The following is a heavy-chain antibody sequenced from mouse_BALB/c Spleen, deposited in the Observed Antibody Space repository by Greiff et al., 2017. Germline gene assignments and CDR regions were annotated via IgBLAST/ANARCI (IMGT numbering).Heavy chain of an antibody. CDR1: GYSITSDYA. CDR2: ISYSGST. V-gene: IGHV3-2*02. J-gene: IGHJ2*01. CDR3: ARSPTVGYYFDY. D-gene: IGHD1-1*01. Sequence: EVKLMESGPGLVKPSQSLSLTCTVTGYSITSDYAWNWIRQFPGNKLEWMGYISYSGSTSYNPSLKSRISITRDTSKNQFFLQLNSVTTEDTATYYCARSPTVGYYFDYWGQGTTLTVSS.